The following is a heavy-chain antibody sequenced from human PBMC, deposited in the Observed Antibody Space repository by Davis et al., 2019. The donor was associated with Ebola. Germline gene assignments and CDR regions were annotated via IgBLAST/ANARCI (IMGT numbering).Heavy chain of an antibody. CDR2: MSYDGSNE. CDR3: AKDGPQIYDFWSGYYDS. V-gene: IGHV3-30*18. CDR1: GFTFSSYA. J-gene: IGHJ4*02. D-gene: IGHD3-3*01. Sequence: PGGSLRLSCAPSGFTFSSYAIHWVRQAPGKGLEWVAVMSYDGSNEYYADSVKGRFIISRDISKKTLYLQMNSLRAEDTAVYYCAKDGPQIYDFWSGYYDSWGPGTLVTVSS.